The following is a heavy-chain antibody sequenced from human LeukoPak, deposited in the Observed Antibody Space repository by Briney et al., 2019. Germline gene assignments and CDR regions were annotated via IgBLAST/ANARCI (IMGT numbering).Heavy chain of an antibody. V-gene: IGHV3-21*04. CDR2: ISSSSSYI. J-gene: IGHJ4*02. CDR3: AKDLFRVTMIVDEQGLVDY. D-gene: IGHD3-22*01. CDR1: GFTFSSYS. Sequence: PGGSLRLSCAASGFTFSSYSMNWVRQAPGKGLEWVSSISSSSSYIYYADSVKGRFTTSRDNSKNTLYLQMNSLRAEDTAVYYCAKDLFRVTMIVDEQGLVDYWGQGTLVTVSS.